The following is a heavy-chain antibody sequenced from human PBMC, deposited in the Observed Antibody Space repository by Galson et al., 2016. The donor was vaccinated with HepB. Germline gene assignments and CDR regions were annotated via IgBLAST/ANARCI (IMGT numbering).Heavy chain of an antibody. CDR1: GFNFRACG. V-gene: IGHV3-33*06. D-gene: IGHD3-10*01. Sequence: SLRLSCAASGFNFRACGMHWLRQAPGRGLEWEALIWYDGNKTYYADSVKGRFTISRDNSKNILYLQMNSLRAEDTAIYYCAKERGFYASRSFASYDFWGQGTLVTASS. J-gene: IGHJ4*02. CDR2: IWYDGNKT. CDR3: AKERGFYASRSFASYDF.